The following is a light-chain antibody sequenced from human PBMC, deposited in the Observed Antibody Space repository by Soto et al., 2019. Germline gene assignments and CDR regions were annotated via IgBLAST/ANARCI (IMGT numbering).Light chain of an antibody. Sequence: EIVLTQSPDTLSLSPGERATLSCRASQSVSSSYLAWYQQKPGQAPRLLIYGASSRATGIPDRFSGSGSGTDFPLTISRLEPEDFAVYYCRQYDNSPITFGQGKRLEIK. J-gene: IGKJ5*01. CDR3: RQYDNSPIT. V-gene: IGKV3-20*01. CDR2: GAS. CDR1: QSVSSSY.